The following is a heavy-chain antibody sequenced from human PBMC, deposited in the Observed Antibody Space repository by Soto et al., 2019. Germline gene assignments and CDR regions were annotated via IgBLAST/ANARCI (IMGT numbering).Heavy chain of an antibody. CDR1: GYTFTSYG. CDR2: ISAYNGNT. J-gene: IGHJ4*02. D-gene: IGHD2-2*01. Sequence: GASVKVSCKASGYTFTSYGISWVRQAPGQGLEWMGWISAYNGNTNYAQKLQGRVTMTTDTSTSTAYMELRSLRSDDTAVYYCARDRAKVVPAAMPTDWGQGTLVTVSS. CDR3: ARDRAKVVPAAMPTD. V-gene: IGHV1-18*01.